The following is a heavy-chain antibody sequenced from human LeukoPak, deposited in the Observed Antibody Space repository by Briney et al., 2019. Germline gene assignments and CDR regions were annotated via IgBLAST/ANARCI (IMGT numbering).Heavy chain of an antibody. J-gene: IGHJ4*02. D-gene: IGHD1-26*01. CDR3: AREHGKCSDY. V-gene: IGHV3-33*01. CDR1: GFTFSSYG. CDR2: VWYDGSNK. Sequence: PGGSLRLSCAASGFTFSSYGMHWVRQAPGKGLERVAVVWYDGSNKYYADSVKGRFTISRDNSKNTLYLQMNSLRAEDTAVYYCAREHGKCSDYWGQGTLVTVSS.